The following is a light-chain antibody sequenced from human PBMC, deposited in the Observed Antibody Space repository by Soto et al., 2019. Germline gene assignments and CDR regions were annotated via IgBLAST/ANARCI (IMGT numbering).Light chain of an antibody. Sequence: QSALTPPASVTGSPGQSITISCTGASSDVGSYNLVSWYQQHPGKAPKLMIYEVSQRPSGVSNRFSGSKSGNTASLTISGLQAEDEADYYCCSYAGSGLGVFGGGTKLTVL. V-gene: IGLV2-23*02. CDR2: EVS. J-gene: IGLJ3*02. CDR1: SSDVGSYNL. CDR3: CSYAGSGLGV.